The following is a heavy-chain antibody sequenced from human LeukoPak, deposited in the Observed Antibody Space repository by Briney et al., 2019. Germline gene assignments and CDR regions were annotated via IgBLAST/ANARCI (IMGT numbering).Heavy chain of an antibody. Sequence: ASVKVSCKASGYTFTGYYMHWVRQAPGQGLEWMGWINPNSGGTNYAQKFQGRVTKTRDTSISTAYMELSRLRSDDTAVYYCARYANYYYYYYMDVWGKGTTVTVSS. CDR1: GYTFTGYY. V-gene: IGHV1-2*02. J-gene: IGHJ6*03. CDR2: INPNSGGT. CDR3: ARYANYYYYYYMDV.